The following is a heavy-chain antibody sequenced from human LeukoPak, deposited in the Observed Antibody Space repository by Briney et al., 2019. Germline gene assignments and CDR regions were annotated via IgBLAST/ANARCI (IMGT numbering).Heavy chain of an antibody. CDR3: ARDDPRASGSPLPDY. J-gene: IGHJ4*02. CDR2: MHPNSGNT. CDR1: GYTFASYH. Sequence: ASVKVSCKASGYTFASYHINWVRQATGQGLEWMGWMHPNSGNTGYAQKFQGRVTMTRNTSISTAYMELSSLRSEDTAVYYCARDDPRASGSPLPDYWGQGTLVTVSS. V-gene: IGHV1-8*01. D-gene: IGHD5-12*01.